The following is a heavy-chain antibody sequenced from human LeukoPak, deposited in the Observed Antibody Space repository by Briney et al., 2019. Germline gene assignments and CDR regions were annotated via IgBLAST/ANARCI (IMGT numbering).Heavy chain of an antibody. D-gene: IGHD3-22*01. CDR1: GFTFSSYG. Sequence: PGRSLRLSCAASGFTFSSYGMHWVRQAPGKGLEWVAVIWYDGSNKYYADSVEGRFTISRDNSKNTLYLQMNSLRAEDTAVYYCARGRYYYDSSGYFDYWGQGTLVTVSS. CDR3: ARGRYYYDSSGYFDY. CDR2: IWYDGSNK. J-gene: IGHJ4*02. V-gene: IGHV3-33*01.